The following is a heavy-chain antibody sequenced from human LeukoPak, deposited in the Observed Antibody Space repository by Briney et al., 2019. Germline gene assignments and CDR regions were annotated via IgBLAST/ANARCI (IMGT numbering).Heavy chain of an antibody. V-gene: IGHV3-66*01. CDR3: ARGETGDYFTNWFDP. Sequence: GGSLRLSCAASGFTVSSNYMSWVRQAPGKGLEWVSVIYSGGSTYYADSVKGRFTISRDNAKNSLYLQMNSLRAEDTAVYYCARGETGDYFTNWFDPWGQGTLVTVSS. CDR2: IYSGGST. CDR1: GFTVSSNY. J-gene: IGHJ5*02. D-gene: IGHD4-17*01.